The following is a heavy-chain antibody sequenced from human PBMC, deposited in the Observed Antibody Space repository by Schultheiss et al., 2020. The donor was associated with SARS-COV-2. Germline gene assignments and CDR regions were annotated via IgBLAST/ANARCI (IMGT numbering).Heavy chain of an antibody. CDR2: INWNGGST. J-gene: IGHJ6*02. V-gene: IGHV3-20*04. CDR1: GFTFSSYS. CDR3: AKDTGSNGMDV. Sequence: GGSLRLSCAASGFTFSSYSMNWVRQAPGKGLEWVSGINWNGGSTGYADSVKGRFTISRDNSKNTLYLQMNSLRAEDTAVYYCAKDTGSNGMDVWGQGTTVTVSS. D-gene: IGHD3-10*01.